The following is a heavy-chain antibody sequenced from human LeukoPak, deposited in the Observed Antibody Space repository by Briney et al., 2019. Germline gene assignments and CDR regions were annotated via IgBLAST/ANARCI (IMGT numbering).Heavy chain of an antibody. Sequence: SETLSLTCTVSGGSISSSSYYWGWIRQPPGKGLEWIGSIYYSGSTYYNPSLKSRVTISVDTSKNQFSLKLSSVTAADTAVYYCARLAVVVPAGRDYFYMDVWGKGTTVTVSS. CDR3: ARLAVVVPAGRDYFYMDV. D-gene: IGHD2-2*01. J-gene: IGHJ6*03. CDR2: IYYSGST. V-gene: IGHV4-39*07. CDR1: GGSISSSSYY.